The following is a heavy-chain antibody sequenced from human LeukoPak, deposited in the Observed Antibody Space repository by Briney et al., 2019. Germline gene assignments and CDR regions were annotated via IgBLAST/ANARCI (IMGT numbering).Heavy chain of an antibody. CDR3: ARSTLRFQGYYYYYMDV. Sequence: PSETLSLTCTVSGYSISSGYYWGWIRQPPGKGLEWIGSIYHSGSTYYNPSLKSRVTISVDTSKNQFSLKLSSVTAADTAVYYCARSTLRFQGYYYYYMDVWGKGTTVTVSS. V-gene: IGHV4-38-2*02. CDR1: GYSISSGYY. D-gene: IGHD3-3*01. J-gene: IGHJ6*03. CDR2: IYHSGST.